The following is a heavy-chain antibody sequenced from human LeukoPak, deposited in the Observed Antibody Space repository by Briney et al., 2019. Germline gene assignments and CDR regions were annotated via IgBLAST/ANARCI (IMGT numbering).Heavy chain of an antibody. D-gene: IGHD2-15*01. J-gene: IGHJ4*02. V-gene: IGHV3-73*01. CDR3: TRQDCSGGPCSYVAF. Sequence: GGSVTLSCAASGFLFSGCYMHGARQAWGRAVKGLGHFRSRPSGYTTVYAAEVKSMFTISRDDSNNTAYLQMNSLKAEDTAVYYCTRQDCSGGPCSYVAFWGQGTLVRVST. CDR1: GFLFSGCY. CDR2: FRSRPSGYTT.